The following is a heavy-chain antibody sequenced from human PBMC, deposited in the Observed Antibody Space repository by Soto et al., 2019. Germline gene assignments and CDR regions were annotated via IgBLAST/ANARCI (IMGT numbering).Heavy chain of an antibody. CDR2: IHYRANS. CDR1: GDSISSSSYY. D-gene: IGHD3-3*02. V-gene: IGHV4-39*01. J-gene: IGHJ5*02. Sequence: SETLPLTCAVSGDSISSSSYYWAWIRQPPGKGLEWIGSIHYRANSYYSPSLKSRITISVDTSKNQISLRLSSVTAADTAVYYCARPLQLAVSGFNPWGQGTLVTVSS. CDR3: ARPLQLAVSGFNP.